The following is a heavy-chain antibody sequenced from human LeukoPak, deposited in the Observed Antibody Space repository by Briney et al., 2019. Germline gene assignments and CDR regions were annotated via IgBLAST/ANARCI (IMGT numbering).Heavy chain of an antibody. D-gene: IGHD3-9*01. CDR1: GFTFTNYA. CDR2: ITGSDGSS. V-gene: IGHV3-23*01. J-gene: IGHJ4*02. Sequence: GGSLRLSCVASGFTFTNYAMSWVRQAPGKGLEWVSGITGSDGSSYYADSVKGRFTISRDNSKNTLYLQVNSLRAEDTAVYYCAKWGDYDILTGYYVPDYWGPGTLVTVSS. CDR3: AKWGDYDILTGYYVPDY.